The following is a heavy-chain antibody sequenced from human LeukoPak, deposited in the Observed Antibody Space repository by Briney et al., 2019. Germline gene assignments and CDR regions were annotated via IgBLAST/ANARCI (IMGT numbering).Heavy chain of an antibody. J-gene: IGHJ4*02. Sequence: PPETLSLTCTVSGGSISSYYWSWIRQPAGKGLEWIGRIYTSGSTNYNPSLKSRVTMSVDTSKNQFSLKLSSVTAADTAVYYCARMIRVVGATGPYYFDYWGQGTLVTVSS. V-gene: IGHV4-4*07. CDR1: GGSISSYY. CDR3: ARMIRVVGATGPYYFDY. CDR2: IYTSGST. D-gene: IGHD1-26*01.